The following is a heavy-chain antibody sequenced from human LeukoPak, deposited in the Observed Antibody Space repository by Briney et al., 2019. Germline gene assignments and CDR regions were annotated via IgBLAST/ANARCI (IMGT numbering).Heavy chain of an antibody. Sequence: SETLSLTCAVYGGSFSGYYWSWIRQPPGKGLEWIGEINHSGSTNYNPSLKSRVTISVDTSKNQFSLKLSSVTAADTAVYYCARAAPNCSSTSCYVGGFDYWGQGTLVTVSS. CDR2: INHSGST. CDR1: GGSFSGYY. V-gene: IGHV4-34*01. D-gene: IGHD2-2*01. CDR3: ARAAPNCSSTSCYVGGFDY. J-gene: IGHJ4*02.